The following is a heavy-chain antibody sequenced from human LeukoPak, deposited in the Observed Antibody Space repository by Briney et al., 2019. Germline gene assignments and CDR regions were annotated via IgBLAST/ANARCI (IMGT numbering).Heavy chain of an antibody. V-gene: IGHV1-8*01. CDR1: VYTLTSYD. D-gene: IGHD2-2*02. J-gene: IGHJ6*02. Sequence: ASVKLSCKASVYTLTSYDFNWVRQATRPGLEWMGWMNTNSGSKGYAQNFKGRVTIATHTSKSTAYMKLSCMRSEDTAVYYCAIAQRQYWLDYYYYYGMDGWGQVPTVTVSS. CDR2: MNTNSGSK. CDR3: AIAQRQYWLDYYYYYGMDG.